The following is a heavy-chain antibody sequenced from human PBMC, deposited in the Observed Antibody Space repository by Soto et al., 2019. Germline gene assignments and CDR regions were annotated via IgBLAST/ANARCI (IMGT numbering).Heavy chain of an antibody. D-gene: IGHD3-16*01. V-gene: IGHV3-53*02. CDR2: IYSGGST. Sequence: EVQLVETGGGLIQPGGSLRLSCAASGFTVSSNYMSWVRQAPGKGLEWVAVIYSGGSTYYADSVKGRFTISRDNSKNTLYLQMNSLRAQDTAVYYCAREGGGGSDAFDIWGQGTMVTASS. CDR3: AREGGGGSDAFDI. CDR1: GFTVSSNY. J-gene: IGHJ3*02.